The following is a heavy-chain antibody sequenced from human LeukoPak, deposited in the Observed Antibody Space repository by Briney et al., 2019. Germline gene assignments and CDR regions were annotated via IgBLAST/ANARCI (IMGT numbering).Heavy chain of an antibody. Sequence: GASVKVSCKASGYTFTSYGISWVRQAPGQGLEWMGWINPNSGGTNYAQKFQGRVTMTRDTSISTAYMELSRLRSDDTAVYYCARRGSWGEPRPFDYWGQGSLVTVSS. CDR3: ARRGSWGEPRPFDY. V-gene: IGHV1-2*02. CDR1: GYTFTSYG. J-gene: IGHJ4*02. CDR2: INPNSGGT. D-gene: IGHD3-16*01.